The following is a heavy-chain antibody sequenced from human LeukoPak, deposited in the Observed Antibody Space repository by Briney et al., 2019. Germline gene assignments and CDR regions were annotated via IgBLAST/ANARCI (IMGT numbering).Heavy chain of an antibody. V-gene: IGHV4-34*01. J-gene: IGHJ6*02. Sequence: PSETLSLTCAVYGGSFSGYYWSWIRQPPGKGLEWIGEINHSGSTNYNPSLKSRITISVDTSKNQFSLELSSVTAADTAVYYCARGRDYGMDVWGQGTTVTVSS. CDR1: GGSFSGYY. CDR2: INHSGST. CDR3: ARGRDYGMDV.